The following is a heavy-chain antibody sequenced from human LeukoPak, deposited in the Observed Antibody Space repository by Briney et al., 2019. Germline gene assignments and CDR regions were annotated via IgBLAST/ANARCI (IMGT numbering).Heavy chain of an antibody. CDR2: IYYSGST. D-gene: IGHD3-22*01. CDR1: GGSISSYY. J-gene: IGHJ3*02. V-gene: IGHV4-59*12. Sequence: PSETLSLTCTVSGGSISSYYWSWIRQPPGKGLEWIGYIYYSGSTNYNPSLKSRVTISVDTSKNQFSLKLSSVTAADTAVYYCARDSSGYYSYAFDIWGQGTMVTVSS. CDR3: ARDSSGYYSYAFDI.